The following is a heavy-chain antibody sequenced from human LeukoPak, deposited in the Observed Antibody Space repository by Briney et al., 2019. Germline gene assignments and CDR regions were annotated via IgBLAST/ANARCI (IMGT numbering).Heavy chain of an antibody. CDR1: GYSFTSYW. Sequence: GESLKISCKGSGYSFTSYWIGWVRQMSGKGLEWMGIIYPGDSDTRYSPSFQGQVTISADKSISTAYLQWSSLKASDTAMYYCARRKADYGDPFDYWGQGTLVTVSS. J-gene: IGHJ4*02. CDR3: ARRKADYGDPFDY. CDR2: IYPGDSDT. D-gene: IGHD4-17*01. V-gene: IGHV5-51*01.